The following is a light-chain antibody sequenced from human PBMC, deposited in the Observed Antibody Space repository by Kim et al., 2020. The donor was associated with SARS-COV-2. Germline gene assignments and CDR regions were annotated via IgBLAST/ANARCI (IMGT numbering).Light chain of an antibody. CDR2: KAS. J-gene: IGKJ2*01. CDR1: QSISYW. V-gene: IGKV1-5*03. Sequence: SASVGDRVTITCRASQSISYWLAWYQQKPGKAPNLLIYKASRLQNGVPSRFSGSGSGAEFTLTITNLQPDDFATYYCQQYYSFPFTFGQGTKLEI. CDR3: QQYYSFPFT.